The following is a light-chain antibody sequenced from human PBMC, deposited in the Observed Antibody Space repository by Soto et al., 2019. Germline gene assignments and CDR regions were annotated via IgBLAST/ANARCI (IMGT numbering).Light chain of an antibody. J-gene: IGLJ7*01. CDR3: ETWDSNTHAV. CDR1: SGHSSYI. Sequence: QSVLTQSSSASASLGSSVKLTCTLSSGHSSYIIAWHQQQPGKAPRYLMKLEGSGSYNKGSGVPDRFSGSSSGADRYLTISNLQSEDEADYYGETWDSNTHAVFGGGTQLTVL. V-gene: IGLV4-60*03. CDR2: LEGSGSY.